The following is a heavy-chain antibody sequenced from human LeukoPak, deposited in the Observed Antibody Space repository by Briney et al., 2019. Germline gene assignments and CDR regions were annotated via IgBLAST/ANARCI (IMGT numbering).Heavy chain of an antibody. Sequence: ASVKVSCKASGYTFTGYYMHWLRQAPGQGLEWMGWINPNSGGTNYAQKFQGRVTMTRDTSISTAYMELSRLRSDDTAVFYCARGTGEGYTYGRYYFDYWGQGTLVTVSS. CDR1: GYTFTGYY. CDR3: ARGTGEGYTYGRYYFDY. J-gene: IGHJ4*02. V-gene: IGHV1-2*02. CDR2: INPNSGGT. D-gene: IGHD5-18*01.